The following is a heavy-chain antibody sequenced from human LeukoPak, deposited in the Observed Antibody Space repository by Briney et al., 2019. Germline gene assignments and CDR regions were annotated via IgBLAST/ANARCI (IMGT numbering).Heavy chain of an antibody. D-gene: IGHD3-16*01. V-gene: IGHV4-59*01. CDR2: IYYSGST. J-gene: IGHJ6*03. CDR3: ARVGVYYYYYMDV. CDR1: GGSISSYY. Sequence: PSETLSLTCTVSGGSISSYYWSWIRQPPGKGLEWIGYIYYSGSTNYNPSLKSRVTIPVDTSKSQFSLKLSSVTAADTAVYYCARVGVYYYYYMDVWGKGTTVTVS.